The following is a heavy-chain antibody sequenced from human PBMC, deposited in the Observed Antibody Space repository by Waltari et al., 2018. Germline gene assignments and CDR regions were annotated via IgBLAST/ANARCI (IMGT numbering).Heavy chain of an antibody. CDR3: ARDYCDRTNCHGMDV. D-gene: IGHD3-22*01. V-gene: IGHV3-30*04. CDR2: ISNNERNI. J-gene: IGHJ6*02. Sequence: QVQLVESGGGVVQPGRSLRLSCAASEFTFRSYAMHWVRQAPGKGRGWVAVISNNERNIYYVDAVKGRFIISRDNSRKMLYLQMNSLRTEDTAVYYCARDYCDRTNCHGMDVWGQGTTVTVSS. CDR1: EFTFRSYA.